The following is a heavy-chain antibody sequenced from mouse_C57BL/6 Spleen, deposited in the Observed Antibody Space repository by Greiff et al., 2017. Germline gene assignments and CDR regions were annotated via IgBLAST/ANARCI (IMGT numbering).Heavy chain of an antibody. Sequence: QVHVKQSGAELVKPGASVKLSCKASGYTFTSYWMQWVKQRPGQGLEWIGEIDPSDSYTNYNQKFKGKATLTVDTSSSTAYMQLSSLTSEDSAVYYWARRKGYGGFAYWGQGTLVTVSA. J-gene: IGHJ3*01. V-gene: IGHV1-50*01. CDR3: ARRKGYGGFAY. D-gene: IGHD2-2*01. CDR1: GYTFTSYW. CDR2: IDPSDSYT.